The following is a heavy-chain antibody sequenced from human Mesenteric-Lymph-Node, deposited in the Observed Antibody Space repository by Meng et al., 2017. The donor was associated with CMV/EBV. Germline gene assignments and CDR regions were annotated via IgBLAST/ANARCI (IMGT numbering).Heavy chain of an antibody. CDR3: VRDFTLRSHGPGRYPFPDS. J-gene: IGHJ4*02. CDR1: FKTYA. CDR2: IIPSGGST. Sequence: FKTYAMNWVRQAPGQGLEWMGLIIPSGGSTTYAQRLSGRLTMTRDTSTRTVYLELSGLISEDTAVYYCVRDFTLRSHGPGRYPFPDSWGQGTLVTVSS. V-gene: IGHV1-46*02. D-gene: IGHD3-16*01.